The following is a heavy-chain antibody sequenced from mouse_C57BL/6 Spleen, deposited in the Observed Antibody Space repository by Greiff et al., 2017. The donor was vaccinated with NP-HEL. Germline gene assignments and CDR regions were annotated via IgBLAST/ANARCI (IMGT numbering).Heavy chain of an antibody. D-gene: IGHD1-1*01. V-gene: IGHV1-15*01. Sequence: VKLMESGAELVRPGASVTLSCKASGYTFTDYEMHWVKQTPVHGLEWIGAIDPETGGTAYNQKFKGKAILTADKSSSTAYMELRSLTSEDSAVYYCTSSYYGSSYPAWFAYWGQGTLVTVSA. CDR2: IDPETGGT. J-gene: IGHJ3*01. CDR1: GYTFTDYE. CDR3: TSSYYGSSYPAWFAY.